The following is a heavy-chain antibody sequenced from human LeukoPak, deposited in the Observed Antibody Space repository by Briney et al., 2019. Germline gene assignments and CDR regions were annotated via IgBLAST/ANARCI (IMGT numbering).Heavy chain of an antibody. Sequence: GGSLRLSCAASGFTFSSYGMSWVRQAPGKGLEWVSSISTSSIYIYYADSLKGRFTISRDNAKNSLYLQMNSLRAEDTAVYYCATVAPGSRWLFDAFDIWGQGTMVTVSS. CDR2: ISTSSIYI. J-gene: IGHJ3*02. CDR3: ATVAPGSRWLFDAFDI. V-gene: IGHV3-21*01. D-gene: IGHD5-24*01. CDR1: GFTFSSYG.